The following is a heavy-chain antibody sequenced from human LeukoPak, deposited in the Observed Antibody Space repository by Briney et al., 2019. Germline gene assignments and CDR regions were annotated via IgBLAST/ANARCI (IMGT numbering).Heavy chain of an antibody. CDR3: ARVGMITFGGVADYFDY. CDR1: GYSISSGYY. V-gene: IGHV4-38-2*01. Sequence: SETLSLTCAVSGYSISSGYYWGWIRQPPGKGLEWIGSIYHSGSTYYNPSLKSRVTISVDTSKNQFSLKPSSVTAADTAVYYCARVGMITFGGVADYFDYWGQGTLVTVSS. J-gene: IGHJ4*02. CDR2: IYHSGST. D-gene: IGHD3-16*01.